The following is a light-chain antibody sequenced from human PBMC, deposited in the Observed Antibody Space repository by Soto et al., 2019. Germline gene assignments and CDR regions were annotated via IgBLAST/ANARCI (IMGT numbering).Light chain of an antibody. Sequence: QSALTQPASVSGSPGQLITISCTGTSSDVGGYNYVSWYQHHPGKAPKLMIYEVSNRPSGVSNRFSGSKSGNTASLTISGLQAEDEADYYCSSYTSSSTLVFGGGTKLTVL. CDR3: SSYTSSSTLV. CDR2: EVS. J-gene: IGLJ2*01. V-gene: IGLV2-14*01. CDR1: SSDVGGYNY.